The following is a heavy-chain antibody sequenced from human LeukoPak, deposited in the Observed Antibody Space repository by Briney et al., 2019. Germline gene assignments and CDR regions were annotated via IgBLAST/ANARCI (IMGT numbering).Heavy chain of an antibody. J-gene: IGHJ4*02. V-gene: IGHV4-61*02. CDR1: GDSITSGGYS. CDR2: LYPRGTT. CDR3: AREIEHFGIDY. D-gene: IGHD3-10*01. Sequence: SETLSLTCAVSGDSITSGGYSWSWIRQPAGKGLVWIGRLYPRGTTNYNPSLRSRVTVSVDTSKNQFSLKLTSVTAAGTAFYYCAREIEHFGIDYWGQGALVSVSS.